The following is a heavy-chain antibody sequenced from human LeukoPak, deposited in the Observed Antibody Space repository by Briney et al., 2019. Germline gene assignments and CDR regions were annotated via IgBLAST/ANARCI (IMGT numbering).Heavy chain of an antibody. Sequence: SETLSLTCAVYGGSFSGYYWSWIRQPPGKGLEWIGEINHSGSTNYNPSLKSRVTISIDTSKNQFSLKLSSVTSADAAVYFCATRPTPPYYYYYMDVWGKGTTVTVSS. J-gene: IGHJ6*03. V-gene: IGHV4-34*01. D-gene: IGHD4-23*01. CDR3: ATRPTPPYYYYYMDV. CDR1: GGSFSGYY. CDR2: INHSGST.